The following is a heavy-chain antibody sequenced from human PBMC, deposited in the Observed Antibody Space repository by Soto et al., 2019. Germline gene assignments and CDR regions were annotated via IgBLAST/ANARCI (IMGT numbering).Heavy chain of an antibody. CDR1: GGSISSGGYY. CDR2: INHSGST. D-gene: IGHD5-18*01. Sequence: PSETLSLTCTVSGGSISSGGYYWSWIRQHPGKGLEWIGEINHSGSTNYNPSLKSRVTISVDTSKNQFSLKLSPVTAADTAVYYCAVRRGYSYGRKTYFDYWGQGTLVTVSS. CDR3: AVRRGYSYGRKTYFDY. J-gene: IGHJ4*02. V-gene: IGHV4-39*07.